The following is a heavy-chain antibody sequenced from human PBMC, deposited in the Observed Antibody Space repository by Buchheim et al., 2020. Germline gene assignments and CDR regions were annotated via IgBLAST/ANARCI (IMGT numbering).Heavy chain of an antibody. D-gene: IGHD1-26*01. V-gene: IGHV3-74*03. CDR1: GFTFNNYW. CDR3: VRGYSGNYRFDY. CDR2: INGDGATT. J-gene: IGHJ4*02. Sequence: EVQLVESGGGLVQPGGSLRLSCAASGFTFNNYWMHWVRQAPGRGPVWVSRINGDGATTTYADSVKGRFTISRDNAKNTVYLQMDSLRAEDTAVYYCVRGYSGNYRFDYWGQGTL.